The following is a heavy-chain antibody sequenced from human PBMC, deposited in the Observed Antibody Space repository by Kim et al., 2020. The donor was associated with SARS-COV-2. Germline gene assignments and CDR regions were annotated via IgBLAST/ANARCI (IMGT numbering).Heavy chain of an antibody. J-gene: IGHJ3*02. D-gene: IGHD3-22*01. Sequence: LRRTLSLTCAVSGGSISSSNWWSWVRQPPGKGLEWIGEIYHSGSTNYNPSLKSRVTISVDKSKNQFSLKLSSVTAADTAVYYCAREVVVISLTAFDIWGQGTMVTASS. CDR3: AREVVVISLTAFDI. CDR2: IYHSGST. V-gene: IGHV4-4*02. CDR1: GGSISSSNW.